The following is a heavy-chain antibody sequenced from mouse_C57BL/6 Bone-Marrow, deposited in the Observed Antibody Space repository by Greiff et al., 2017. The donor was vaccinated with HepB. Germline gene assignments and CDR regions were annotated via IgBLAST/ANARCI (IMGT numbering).Heavy chain of an antibody. Sequence: VQLQQPGAELVMPGASVKLSCKASGYTFTSYWMHWVKQRPGQGLEWIGEIDPSDSYTNYNQKFKGKSTLTVDKSSITAYMQLSSLTSEDSAVYYCARRRAIYYDYDESYWYFDVWGTGTTVTVSS. CDR2: IDPSDSYT. V-gene: IGHV1-69*01. D-gene: IGHD2-4*01. CDR1: GYTFTSYW. CDR3: ARRRAIYYDYDESYWYFDV. J-gene: IGHJ1*03.